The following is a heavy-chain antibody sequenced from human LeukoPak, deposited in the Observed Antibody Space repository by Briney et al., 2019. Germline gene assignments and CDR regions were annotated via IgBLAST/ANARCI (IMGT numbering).Heavy chain of an antibody. Sequence: GGSLRLSCAASGFTFSSYAMHWVRQAPGKGLEWVAVISYDGSNKYYADSVKGRFTISRDNAKNSLYLQMNSLRAEDTALYYCAKDISSPAGQHYYDSSGYYYKYYYGMDVWGQGTTVTVSS. V-gene: IGHV3-30-3*01. CDR3: AKDISSPAGQHYYDSSGYYYKYYYGMDV. J-gene: IGHJ6*02. D-gene: IGHD3-22*01. CDR2: ISYDGSNK. CDR1: GFTFSSYA.